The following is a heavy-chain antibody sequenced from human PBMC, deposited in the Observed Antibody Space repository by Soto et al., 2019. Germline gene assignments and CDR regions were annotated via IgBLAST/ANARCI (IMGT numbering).Heavy chain of an antibody. CDR2: IYYSGST. CDR1: GGTIRRCGYY. CDR3: AVLGAYCSCTSCHHDVMAV. D-gene: IGHD2-2*01. V-gene: IGHV4-31*03. J-gene: IGHJ6*02. Sequence: PQKLRHTNSVSGGTIRRCGYYWCCIRQHPRKGLEWIGYIYYSGSTYYNPSLKSRVTISVDTSKNQFSLKLSSVTAADTAAYYCAVLGAYCSCTSCHHDVMAVRAQG.